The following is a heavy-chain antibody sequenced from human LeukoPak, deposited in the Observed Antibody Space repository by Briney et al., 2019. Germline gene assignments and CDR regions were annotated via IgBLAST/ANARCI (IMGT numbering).Heavy chain of an antibody. CDR3: AKDLYGIAVAGTLGDAFDI. CDR1: GFTFSDYY. CDR2: ISSSGSTI. J-gene: IGHJ3*02. D-gene: IGHD6-19*01. Sequence: SGGSLRLSCAASGFTFSDYYMSWIRQAPGKGLEWVSYISSSGSTIYYADSVKGRFTISRDNAKNTLYLQMNSLRAEDTAVYYCAKDLYGIAVAGTLGDAFDIWGQGTMVTVSS. V-gene: IGHV3-11*01.